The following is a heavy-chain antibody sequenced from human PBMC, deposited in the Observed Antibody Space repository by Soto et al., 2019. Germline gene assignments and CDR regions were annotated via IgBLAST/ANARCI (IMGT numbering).Heavy chain of an antibody. Sequence: ASVKVSCKASGYTFTSYDINWVRQATGQGLEWMGWMNPNSGNTGYAQKFQGRVTMTTDTSMSTAYMELSSLRSDDTAVYYCARDLNWNYVWANDAFDIWGQGTMVTVSS. CDR3: ARDLNWNYVWANDAFDI. CDR1: GYTFTSYD. CDR2: MNPNSGNT. D-gene: IGHD1-7*01. V-gene: IGHV1-8*01. J-gene: IGHJ3*02.